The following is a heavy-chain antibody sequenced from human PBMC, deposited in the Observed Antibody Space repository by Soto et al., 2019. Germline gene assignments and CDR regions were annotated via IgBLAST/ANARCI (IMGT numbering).Heavy chain of an antibody. CDR1: EFTLSNYA. CDR2: ISYDGNNK. V-gene: IGHV3-30*03. D-gene: IGHD4-17*01. Sequence: QVQLVESGGGAVQPGGSRRLSCAASEFTLSNYAMHWVRQAPGKGLQWLAVISYDGNNKYYADSVEGRFTISRDNSKNTVYLQMNSLRLEDTAVYYCARGPSYSDSYFDHCGQGTLVTVSS. CDR3: ARGPSYSDSYFDH. J-gene: IGHJ4*02.